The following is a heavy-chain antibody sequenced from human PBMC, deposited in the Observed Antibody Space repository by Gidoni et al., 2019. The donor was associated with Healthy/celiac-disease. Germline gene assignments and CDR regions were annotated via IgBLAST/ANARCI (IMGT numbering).Heavy chain of an antibody. J-gene: IGHJ4*02. CDR1: GFTFSRYS. CDR2: ISSSSSYI. Sequence: EVQLVESGGGLVKPGGSLRLSCAASGFTFSRYSMNWVRQAPGKGLEWVSSISSSSSYIYYADSVKGRFTISRDNAKNSLYLQMNSLRAEDTAVYYCARDLWVNYDFWSGYPIDYWGQGTLVTVSS. CDR3: ARDLWVNYDFWSGYPIDY. D-gene: IGHD3-3*01. V-gene: IGHV3-21*01.